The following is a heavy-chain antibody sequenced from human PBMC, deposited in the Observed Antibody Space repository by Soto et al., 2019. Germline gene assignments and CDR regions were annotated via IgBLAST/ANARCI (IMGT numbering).Heavy chain of an antibody. J-gene: IGHJ4*02. V-gene: IGHV3-30*18. CDR3: AKDHPFYCTGGSCYSDF. D-gene: IGHD2-15*01. CDR2: VSFDGSNK. Sequence: QVQLVESGGGVVQPGRSLRLSCAASGFRFSKYAMHWVRQAPGKGLEWVAIVSFDGSNKYYADSVKGRFTISRDNSKNTLNLLMNSLRAEDTALYYSAKDHPFYCTGGSCYSDFWGQGTLVTVSS. CDR1: GFRFSKYA.